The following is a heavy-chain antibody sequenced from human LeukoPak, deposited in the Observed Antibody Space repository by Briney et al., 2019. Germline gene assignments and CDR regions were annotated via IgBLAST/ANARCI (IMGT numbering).Heavy chain of an antibody. CDR1: GFTFSSYG. Sequence: GSLRLSCAASGFTFSSYGMHWVRQAPGKGLEWVAFIRYDGSNKYYADSVKGRFTISRDNSKNTLYLQMNSLRAEDTAVYYCAKDIIYCSSTSCYTGDAFDIWGQGTMVTVSS. J-gene: IGHJ3*02. D-gene: IGHD2-2*02. CDR3: AKDIIYCSSTSCYTGDAFDI. CDR2: IRYDGSNK. V-gene: IGHV3-30*02.